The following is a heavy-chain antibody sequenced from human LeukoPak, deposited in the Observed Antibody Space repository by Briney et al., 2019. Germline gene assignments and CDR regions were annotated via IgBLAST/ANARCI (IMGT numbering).Heavy chain of an antibody. Sequence: PGRSLRLSCGAFGFSFTTYGIHWVRQAPGKGLEWVAVISDDGRTQYYADSVKGRFTISRDNSKNMVYLQMSSLRAEYMAVYYCAREGRWLVFNYWGQGTLVTVSS. J-gene: IGHJ4*02. CDR2: ISDDGRTQ. CDR1: GFSFTTYG. V-gene: IGHV3-30*03. D-gene: IGHD5-24*01. CDR3: AREGRWLVFNY.